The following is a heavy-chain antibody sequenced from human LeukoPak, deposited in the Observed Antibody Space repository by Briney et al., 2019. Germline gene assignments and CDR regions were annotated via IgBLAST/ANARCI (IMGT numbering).Heavy chain of an antibody. Sequence: PSETLSLTCTVSGASISSYYWSWIRQSPGKGLEWIGYIYYSGNTNYNPSLKSRVTISVDTSKNQFSLKLGSVTAADTAVYYCASSRPDGYNYLGYWGQGTLVTVSS. V-gene: IGHV4-59*08. CDR3: ASSRPDGYNYLGY. D-gene: IGHD5-24*01. J-gene: IGHJ4*02. CDR1: GASISSYY. CDR2: IYYSGNT.